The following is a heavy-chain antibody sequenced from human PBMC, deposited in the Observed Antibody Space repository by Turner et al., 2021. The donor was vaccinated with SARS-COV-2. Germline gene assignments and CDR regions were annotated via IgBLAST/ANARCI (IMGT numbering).Heavy chain of an antibody. CDR3: ARDHYYDSSGYTLDAFDI. CDR2: MWNEGSKK. D-gene: IGHD3-22*01. V-gene: IGHV3-33*01. J-gene: IGHJ3*02. Sequence: QVQLVESGGGVVQPGRSLRLSCSASGFTFSSYGMHWVRQAPGKGLEWVAVMWNEGSKKYYADSVKGRFTISRDNPKNTLYLQMNSLRAEDTAVYYCARDHYYDSSGYTLDAFDIWGQGTMVTISS. CDR1: GFTFSSYG.